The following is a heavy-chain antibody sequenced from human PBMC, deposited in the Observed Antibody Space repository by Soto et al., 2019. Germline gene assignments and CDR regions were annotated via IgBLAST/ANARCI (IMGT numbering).Heavy chain of an antibody. CDR3: ARDGAAGTIYYYYYGMDV. Sequence: SVKVSCTASGFTFTSSAVQWVRQARGQGLEWIGWIVVGSGNTNYAQKRQGRVTMTTDTSTSTAYMELRSLRSDDTAVYYCARDGAAGTIYYYYYGMDVWGQGTTVTVSS. CDR2: IVVGSGNT. CDR1: GFTFTSSA. V-gene: IGHV1-58*01. D-gene: IGHD6-13*01. J-gene: IGHJ6*02.